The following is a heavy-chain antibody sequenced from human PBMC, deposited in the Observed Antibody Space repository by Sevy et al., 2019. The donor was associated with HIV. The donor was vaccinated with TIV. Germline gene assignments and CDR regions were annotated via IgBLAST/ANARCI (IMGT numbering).Heavy chain of an antibody. CDR3: ANHYGDYEGPDY. V-gene: IGHV3-23*01. D-gene: IGHD4-17*01. J-gene: IGHJ4*02. CDR2: ISGSGGST. Sequence: GGSLRLSCAASGFTFSSYAMSWVRQAPGKGLEWVSAISGSGGSTYYADSAKGRFTISRDNSKNTLYLQMNSLRAEDMAVYYCANHYGDYEGPDYWGQGTLVTVSS. CDR1: GFTFSSYA.